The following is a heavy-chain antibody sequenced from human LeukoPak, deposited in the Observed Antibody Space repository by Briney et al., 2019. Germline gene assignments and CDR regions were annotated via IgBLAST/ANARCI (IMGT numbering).Heavy chain of an antibody. J-gene: IGHJ4*02. D-gene: IGHD5-12*01. CDR3: ARDAGYSGYDRNFDY. CDR1: GFTFRNFG. CDR2: IGDIADNR. V-gene: IGHV3-23*01. Sequence: GGSLRLSCSASGFTFRNFGLTWVRQAPGKGLEWVSSIGDIADNRYYADSVKGRFTVSRDNSKNTLFLQMNSLRAEDTAVYYCARDAGYSGYDRNFDYWGQGTLVTVSS.